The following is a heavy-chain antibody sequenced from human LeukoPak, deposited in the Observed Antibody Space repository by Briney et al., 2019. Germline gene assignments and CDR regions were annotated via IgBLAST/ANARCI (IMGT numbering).Heavy chain of an antibody. CDR2: IYYSGST. CDR3: ARANDAYNWFDP. CDR1: AGSISSYY. Sequence: SETLSLTCTVSAGSISSYYWTWIRQPPGKGLEWIGYIYYSGSTNYNPSLKSRVTISIDTSKNQFSLKLSSVTAADTAVYYCARANDAYNWFDPWGQGTLVTVSS. J-gene: IGHJ5*02. V-gene: IGHV4-59*01.